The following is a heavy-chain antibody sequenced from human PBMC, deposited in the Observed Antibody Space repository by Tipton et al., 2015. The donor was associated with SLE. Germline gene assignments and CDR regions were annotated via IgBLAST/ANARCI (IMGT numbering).Heavy chain of an antibody. CDR3: ARLIGQLRPLGD. Sequence: TLSLTCTVSGDSISSGSYYWGWIRQPPGKGLEWIGKIYYSDNSDYSGNTYYNPSLKSRVRIFLDASKNQFSLSLESVTAADTAVYYCARLIGQLRPLGDWGQGTLVTVSS. V-gene: IGHV4-39*07. J-gene: IGHJ4*02. CDR1: GDSISSGSYY. D-gene: IGHD6-6*01. CDR2: IYYSDNSDYSGNT.